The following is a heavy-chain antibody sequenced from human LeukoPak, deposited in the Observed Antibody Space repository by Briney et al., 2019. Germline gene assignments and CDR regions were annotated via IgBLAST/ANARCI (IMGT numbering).Heavy chain of an antibody. CDR2: ISAYNGNT. V-gene: IGHV1-18*01. CDR1: GYTFTSYG. Sequence: ASVKVSCKASGYTFTSYGISWVRQAPGQGLEWMGWISAYNGNTNYAQKLQGRVTMTTDTSTSTAYMELRSLRSDDTAVYYCARDLQNYDYVWGSYREFDYWGQGTLVTVSS. J-gene: IGHJ4*02. CDR3: ARDLQNYDYVWGSYREFDY. D-gene: IGHD3-16*02.